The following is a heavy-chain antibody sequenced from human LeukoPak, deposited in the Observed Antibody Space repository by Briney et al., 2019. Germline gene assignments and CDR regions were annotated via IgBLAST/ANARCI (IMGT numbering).Heavy chain of an antibody. Sequence: PSETLSLTCTVSGGSISSSSYYWGWIRQPPGKGLEWIGSIYYSGSTYYNPSLKSRVTISVDTSKNQFSLKLSSVTAADTAVYYCARDGGSTSYNWFDPWGQGTLVTVSS. CDR3: ARDGGSTSYNWFDP. D-gene: IGHD2-15*01. V-gene: IGHV4-39*07. CDR1: GGSISSSSYY. CDR2: IYYSGST. J-gene: IGHJ5*02.